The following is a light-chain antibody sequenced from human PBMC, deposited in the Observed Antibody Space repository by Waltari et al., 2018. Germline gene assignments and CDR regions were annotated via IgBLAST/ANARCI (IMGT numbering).Light chain of an antibody. CDR2: KAS. CDR1: QSISSW. CDR3: QQYNSYSGT. V-gene: IGKV1-5*03. J-gene: IGKJ2*01. Sequence: DIQMTQSPSTLSAFVGDRVTITCRASQSISSWLAWYQQKPGKVPKLLIHKASSLASGVPSRFSGSGSGTEFTLTISSLQPDDFATYYCQQYNSYSGTFGQGTKVEIK.